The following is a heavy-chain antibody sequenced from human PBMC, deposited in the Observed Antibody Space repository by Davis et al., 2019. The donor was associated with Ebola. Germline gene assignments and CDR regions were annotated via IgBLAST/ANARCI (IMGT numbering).Heavy chain of an antibody. J-gene: IGHJ5*02. V-gene: IGHV5-51*01. CDR3: ARRGSTMFNWFDP. Sequence: KVSCKGSGYSFTSYWIGWVRQMPGKGLEWMGIIYPGDSATRYSPSFQGQVTISADKSISTAYLQWSSLKASDTAMYYCARRGSTMFNWFDPWGQGTLVTVSS. D-gene: IGHD3-10*02. CDR1: GYSFTSYW. CDR2: IYPGDSAT.